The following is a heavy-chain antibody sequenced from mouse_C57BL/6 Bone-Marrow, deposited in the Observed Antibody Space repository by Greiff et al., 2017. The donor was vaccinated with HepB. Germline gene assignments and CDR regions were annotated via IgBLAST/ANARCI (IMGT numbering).Heavy chain of an antibody. CDR1: GFTFSSYA. Sequence: EVKLVESGEGLVKPGGSLKLSCAASGFTFSSYAMSWVRQTPEKRLEWVAYISSGGDYIYYADTVKGRFTISRDNARNTLYLQMSSLKSEDTAMYYCTRDRSPAWFAYWGQGTLVTVSA. CDR2: ISSGGDYI. J-gene: IGHJ3*01. V-gene: IGHV5-9-1*02. CDR3: TRDRSPAWFAY.